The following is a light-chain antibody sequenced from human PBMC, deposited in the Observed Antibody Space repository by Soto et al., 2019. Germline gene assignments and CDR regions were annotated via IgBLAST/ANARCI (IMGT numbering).Light chain of an antibody. J-gene: IGKJ1*01. Sequence: ILMTQSPATLSVSPGERATLSCRASQSVSSNLAWYQQKPGQGPRLLIYGASTRATGIPARFSGSGSGTEFTLTISSLQSEDFSVYCCQQYNDWPRTFGQGTKVEIK. CDR2: GAS. CDR1: QSVSSN. CDR3: QQYNDWPRT. V-gene: IGKV3-15*01.